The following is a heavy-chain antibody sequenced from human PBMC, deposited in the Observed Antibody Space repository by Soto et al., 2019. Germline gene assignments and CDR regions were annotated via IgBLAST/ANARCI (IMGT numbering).Heavy chain of an antibody. CDR1: GFTFSDYA. V-gene: IGHV3-30*18. Sequence: VQLVESGGGVVQPGRSLRLSCAASGFTFSDYAMHWVRQAPGKGLEWVAVVSHDGRNTHYADSVKGRFTISRDSSKNTVSLEMDRLGAEDKAVYYCAKGGRQWLVTSDFNYWGQGALVTVSS. CDR2: VSHDGRNT. J-gene: IGHJ4*02. D-gene: IGHD6-19*01. CDR3: AKGGRQWLVTSDFNY.